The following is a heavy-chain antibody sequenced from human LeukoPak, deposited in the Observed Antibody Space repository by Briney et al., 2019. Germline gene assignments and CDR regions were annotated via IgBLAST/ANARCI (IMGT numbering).Heavy chain of an antibody. D-gene: IGHD3-22*01. CDR2: ISFSGTYI. V-gene: IGHV3-21*01. Sequence: PGGSLRLSCAASGFSFSSYSMNWVRQAPGKGLEWVSSISFSGTYIYYADSLKGRITISRDNARRSLFLQMNSLRAEDTAVYYCARDLGQYYDTSDNWFDPWGQGTLVTVSS. CDR1: GFSFSSYS. CDR3: ARDLGQYYDTSDNWFDP. J-gene: IGHJ5*02.